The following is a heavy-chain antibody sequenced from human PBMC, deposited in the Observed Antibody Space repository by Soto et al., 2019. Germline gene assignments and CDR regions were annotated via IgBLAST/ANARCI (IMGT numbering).Heavy chain of an antibody. J-gene: IGHJ4*02. CDR2: ISYDGSNK. CDR3: AKDRRGYSYASLDY. Sequence: KGLEWVAVISYDGSNKYYADSVKGRFTISRDNSKNTLYLQMNSLRAEDTAVYYCAKDRRGYSYASLDYWGKRTSVPVSS. V-gene: IGHV3-30*18. D-gene: IGHD5-18*01.